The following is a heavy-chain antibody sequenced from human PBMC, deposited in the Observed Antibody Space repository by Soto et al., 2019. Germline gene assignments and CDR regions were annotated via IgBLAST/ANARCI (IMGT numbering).Heavy chain of an antibody. CDR3: ARDPGYSSGWPGQDYYYGMDV. CDR1: GGSISSSNW. Sequence: SETLSLTCAVSGGSISSSNWWSWVRQPPGKGLEWIGEIYHSGSTNYNPSLKSRVTISVDKSKNQFSLKLSSVTAADTAVYYCARDPGYSSGWPGQDYYYGMDVWGQGTTVTISS. J-gene: IGHJ6*02. D-gene: IGHD6-19*01. V-gene: IGHV4-4*02. CDR2: IYHSGST.